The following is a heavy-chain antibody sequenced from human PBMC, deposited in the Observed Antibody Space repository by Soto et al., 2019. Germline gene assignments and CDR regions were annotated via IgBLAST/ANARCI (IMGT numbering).Heavy chain of an antibody. CDR2: INPNSGGT. D-gene: IGHD2-15*01. CDR3: ARVVAAAAEGGMDV. CDR1: GYTFTGYY. J-gene: IGHJ6*02. Sequence: QVQLVQSGAEVKKPGASVKVSCKASGYTFTGYYMHWVRQAPGQGLEWMGWINPNSGGTNYAQKFQGWVTMPRDTSIITGYRELGRLRADDTAVYYCARVVAAAAEGGMDVWGQGTTVTVPS. V-gene: IGHV1-2*04.